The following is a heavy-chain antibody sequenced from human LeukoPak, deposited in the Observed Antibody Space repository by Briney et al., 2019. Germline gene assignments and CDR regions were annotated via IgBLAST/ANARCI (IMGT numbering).Heavy chain of an antibody. CDR1: GFIFSSYG. V-gene: IGHV3-30*02. J-gene: IGHJ4*02. CDR3: AKDQVYGDSKFDY. CDR2: IRYDGIKK. Sequence: PGGSLRLSCAASGFIFSSYGMHWVRQAPGKGLEWVAFIRYDGIKKYYADSVKGRFTISRDNSKNTLYLQMNSLRAEDTAVYYCAKDQVYGDSKFDYWGQGTLVTVSS. D-gene: IGHD4-17*01.